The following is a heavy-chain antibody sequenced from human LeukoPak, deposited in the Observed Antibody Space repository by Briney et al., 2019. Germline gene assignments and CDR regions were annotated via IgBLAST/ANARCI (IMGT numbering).Heavy chain of an antibody. CDR1: GFTFSSYA. D-gene: IGHD2-21*01. Sequence: AGGSLRLSCAASGFTFSSYAMSWVRQAPGKGLEWISYISTTGTTIHYADSVKGRFAISRDNAKSSLYLQMNSLRDEDTAVYYCARVWQDYSGVDYWGQGTLVTVSS. V-gene: IGHV3-48*02. CDR2: ISTTGTTI. J-gene: IGHJ4*02. CDR3: ARVWQDYSGVDY.